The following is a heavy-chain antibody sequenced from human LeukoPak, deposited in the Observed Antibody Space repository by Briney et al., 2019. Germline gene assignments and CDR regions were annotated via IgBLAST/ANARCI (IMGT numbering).Heavy chain of an antibody. J-gene: IGHJ3*02. V-gene: IGHV4-39*01. CDR2: MYYSGSA. D-gene: IGHD3-3*01. Sequence: SETLSLTCTVSGDSLSSSRYYWGWIRQPPGKGLQWIGSMYYSGSAYYRPSLKSRVTISVDTSKNQFSLRLSSVTAADTALYYCARRQAGALEQSAFDIWGQGTMVTVSS. CDR1: GDSLSSSRYY. CDR3: ARRQAGALEQSAFDI.